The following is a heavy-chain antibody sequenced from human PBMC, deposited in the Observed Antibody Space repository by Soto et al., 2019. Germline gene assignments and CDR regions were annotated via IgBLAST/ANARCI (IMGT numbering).Heavy chain of an antibody. CDR1: GGSVSSYY. CDR2: IYYSGST. D-gene: IGHD3-10*01. CDR3: ARDLSYYASGSFNYYYYGMDV. Sequence: SETLSLTCTVSGGSVSSYYWSWIRQPPGKGLEWVGYIYYSGSTNYNPSLKSRVTISVDTSKNQFSLKLSSVTAADTAVYYCARDLSYYASGSFNYYYYGMDVWGQGTTVTVSS. V-gene: IGHV4-59*02. J-gene: IGHJ6*02.